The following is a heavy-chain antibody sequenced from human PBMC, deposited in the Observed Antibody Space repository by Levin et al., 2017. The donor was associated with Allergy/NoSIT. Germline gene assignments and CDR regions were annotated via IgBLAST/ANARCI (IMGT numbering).Heavy chain of an antibody. CDR3: AGFCTSSRCSDNYNYGRDV. CDR1: GVSIRSSDYY. J-gene: IGHJ6*02. D-gene: IGHD3/OR15-3a*01. CDR2: IYFSGST. Sequence: SQTLSLTCTVSGVSIRSSDYYWGWIRQSPEKGLEWMGSIYFSGSTYYNPSLTNRITISADMSKNLLSLSLSSVTAADSALYYCAGFCTSSRCSDNYNYGRDVWGPGTAVTVSS. V-gene: IGHV4-39*01.